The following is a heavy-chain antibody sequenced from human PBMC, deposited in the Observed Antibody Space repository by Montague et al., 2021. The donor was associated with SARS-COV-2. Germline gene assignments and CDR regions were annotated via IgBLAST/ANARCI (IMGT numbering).Heavy chain of an antibody. V-gene: IGHV3-48*03. CDR2: IRSSGSNI. Sequence: SLRLSCAASGFTFSSYDMNWVRQAPGKGLEWVSSIRSSGSNIHYADSVKGRFSIYRDNAKNSLYLQMNSLRAEDTAVYYCARRTYYDGYWGQGTLVTVSS. J-gene: IGHJ4*02. D-gene: IGHD3-22*01. CDR1: GFTFSSYD. CDR3: ARRTYYDGY.